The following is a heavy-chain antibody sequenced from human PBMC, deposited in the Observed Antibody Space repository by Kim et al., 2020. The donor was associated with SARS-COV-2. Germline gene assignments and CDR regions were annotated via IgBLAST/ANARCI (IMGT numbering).Heavy chain of an antibody. CDR1: GFTFVNHG. CDR2: ISLDAIDK. D-gene: IGHD2-2*01. Sequence: GGSLRLSCAPSGFTFVNHGMHWVRQAPGKGLEWVAVISLDAIDKVYADSVKGRFTISRDNSNNILYLEMNNLRPEDTAVYYCARDPQYQLLWNWFDPWGQGTRVTVSS. V-gene: IGHV3-33*01. CDR3: ARDPQYQLLWNWFDP. J-gene: IGHJ5*02.